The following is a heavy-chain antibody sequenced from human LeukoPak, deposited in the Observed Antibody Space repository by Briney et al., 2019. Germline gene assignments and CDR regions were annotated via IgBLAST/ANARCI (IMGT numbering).Heavy chain of an antibody. D-gene: IGHD3/OR15-3a*01. CDR2: IYYSGST. CDR3: AGGTGASDAFNI. J-gene: IGHJ3*02. V-gene: IGHV4-30-4*01. Sequence: SETLSLTCTVSGGSISSGDYYWSWIRQPPGKGLEWIGYIYYSGSTYYNPSLKSRVTISVDTSKNQFSLQLISVTPEDTAVYYCAGGTGASDAFNIWGQGTMVTVSS. CDR1: GGSISSGDYY.